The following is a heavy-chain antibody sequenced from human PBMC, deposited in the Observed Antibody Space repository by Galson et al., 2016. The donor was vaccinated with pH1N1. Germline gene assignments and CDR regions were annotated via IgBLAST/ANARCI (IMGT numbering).Heavy chain of an antibody. J-gene: IGHJ4*02. CDR1: GSSFSSHW. D-gene: IGHD6-19*01. CDR3: ARRSAVAGVDY. V-gene: IGHV5-51*01. CDR2: IYPGDSDT. Sequence: QSGAEVKKPGESLKISCQGSGSSFSSHWIGWVRQMPGKGLEWMGIIYPGDSDTKYSPSFQGQVTFSADKSINTAYLQWSSLKASDTAMYFCARRSAVAGVDYWGKGTLVTVSS.